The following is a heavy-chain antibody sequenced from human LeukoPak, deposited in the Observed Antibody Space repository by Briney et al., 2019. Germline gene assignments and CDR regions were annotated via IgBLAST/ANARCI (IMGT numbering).Heavy chain of an antibody. J-gene: IGHJ4*02. Sequence: GGSLRLSCVGSGFTFSSHAMSWVRQAPEKGLEWVSGIYESGQTTHYADSVKGRFSISRDNSKNTLYLQMDSLRGEDTAIYYCAKDYRIGYSDHFDYWGQGALVTDSS. V-gene: IGHV3-23*01. CDR1: GFTFSSHA. CDR2: IYESGQTT. D-gene: IGHD2-21*01. CDR3: AKDYRIGYSDHFDY.